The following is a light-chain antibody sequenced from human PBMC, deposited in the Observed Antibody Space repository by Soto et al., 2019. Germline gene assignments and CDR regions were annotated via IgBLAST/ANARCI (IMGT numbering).Light chain of an antibody. J-gene: IGLJ3*02. V-gene: IGLV1-44*01. CDR1: SSTIGSKT. CDR2: TTN. Sequence: QSVLTQPPSASGTPGQRVTIACSGSSSTIGSKTLNWYQHLPGSAPKLLIYTTNQRPSGVPDRFSGSKSGASASLAISGLQPEDEADYYWAAWNDSLNGVVFGGGTKVTVL. CDR3: AAWNDSLNGVV.